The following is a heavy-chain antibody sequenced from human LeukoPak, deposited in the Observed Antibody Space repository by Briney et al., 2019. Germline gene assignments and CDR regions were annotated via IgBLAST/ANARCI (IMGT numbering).Heavy chain of an antibody. Sequence: SVKVSCKASGGSFSDYAISWVRQAPGQGLEWMGGIIPLFGTADYAQKFQGRVTITTDESTSTAYMELSSLRPADTAMYFCARDIYYGSGSRLPYSHYYMDVWGKGTTVTVSS. CDR3: ARDIYYGSGSRLPYSHYYMDV. J-gene: IGHJ6*03. D-gene: IGHD3-10*01. CDR2: IIPLFGTA. V-gene: IGHV1-69*05. CDR1: GGSFSDYA.